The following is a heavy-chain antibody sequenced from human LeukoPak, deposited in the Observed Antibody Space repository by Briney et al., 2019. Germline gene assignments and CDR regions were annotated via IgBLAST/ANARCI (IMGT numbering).Heavy chain of an antibody. J-gene: IGHJ6*02. CDR3: AKSWGSGSYLTYYYYGMDV. V-gene: IGHV3-20*04. CDR2: INWNGGST. Sequence: GGSLRLSCAASGFTFDDYGMSWVRQAPGKGLEWVSGINWNGGSTGYADSVKGRFTISRDNAKNSLYLQMNSLRAEDTAVYYCAKSWGSGSYLTYYYYGMDVWGQGTTVTVSS. D-gene: IGHD3-10*01. CDR1: GFTFDDYG.